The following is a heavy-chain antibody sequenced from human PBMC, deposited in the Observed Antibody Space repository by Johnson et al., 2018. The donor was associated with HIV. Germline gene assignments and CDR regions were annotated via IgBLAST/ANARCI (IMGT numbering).Heavy chain of an antibody. CDR1: GFTFSTYG. D-gene: IGHD1-26*01. CDR2: ITGSAATT. CDR3: AKDEALGWELDPDAFDI. J-gene: IGHJ3*02. Sequence: VQLVESGGGVVQPGRSLRLSCAASGFTFSTYGMHWVRQAPGKGLEWVSTITGSAATTYYADSVKGRFTISRDNSKNTLYLQMNSLRAEDTAVYYCAKDEALGWELDPDAFDIWGQGTMVTVSS. V-gene: IGHV3-NL1*01.